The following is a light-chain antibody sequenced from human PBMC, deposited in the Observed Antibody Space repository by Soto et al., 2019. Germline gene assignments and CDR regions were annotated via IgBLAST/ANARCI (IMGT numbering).Light chain of an antibody. CDR1: HSVSSNY. Sequence: EIVLTQSPGTLSLSPGERATLSCRSSHSVSSNYLAWYQQKPGQAPRLLIYDVSSRATGIPDRFSGSGSATDFTLTISRLEPVDFAVYYCQQYGVSPTFGQGTKVEIK. J-gene: IGKJ1*01. CDR2: DVS. CDR3: QQYGVSPT. V-gene: IGKV3-20*01.